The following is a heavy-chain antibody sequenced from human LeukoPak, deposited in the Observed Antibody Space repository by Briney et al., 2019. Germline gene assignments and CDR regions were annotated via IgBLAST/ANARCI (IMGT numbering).Heavy chain of an antibody. Sequence: SETLSLTCTVSGGSLSSFYWSWFRQPAGPGLEWIGRIYSSGSTNYNPSLSSRLTMSVDTSKNQFSLRLSSVTAADTAVYYCARVLGWAGFDYWGQGTLVTVSS. CDR1: GGSLSSFY. CDR3: ARVLGWAGFDY. CDR2: IYSSGST. V-gene: IGHV4-4*07. J-gene: IGHJ4*02. D-gene: IGHD6-19*01.